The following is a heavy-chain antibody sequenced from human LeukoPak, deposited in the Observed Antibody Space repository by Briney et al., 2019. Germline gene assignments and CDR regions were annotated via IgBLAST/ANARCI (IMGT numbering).Heavy chain of an antibody. Sequence: SETLSLTCTVSGGSISSYYWSWIRQPPGKGLEWIGYIYYSGSTNYNPSLKSRVTISVDTSKNQFSLKLSSVTAADTAVYYCARVSGTENYYYYMDVWGKGTTVTISS. V-gene: IGHV4-59*08. D-gene: IGHD1-1*01. CDR1: GGSISSYY. CDR3: ARVSGTENYYYYMDV. CDR2: IYYSGST. J-gene: IGHJ6*03.